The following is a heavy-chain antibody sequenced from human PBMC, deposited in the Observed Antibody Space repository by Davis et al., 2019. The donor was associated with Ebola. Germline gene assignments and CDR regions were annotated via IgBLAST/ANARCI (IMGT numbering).Heavy chain of an antibody. CDR3: AKNVARACDGSGMYCGLDV. V-gene: IGHV3-43D*03. CDR2: ISWNGGST. Sequence: PGGSLRLSCTASGFAFDDYAMHWVRQTPGKGLEWVSLISWNGGSTYYADSVKGRFTISRDNSKKSLFLQMNSLRADDTGFYYCAKNVARACDGSGMYCGLDVWGQGTTVTV. CDR1: GFAFDDYA. D-gene: IGHD3-10*01. J-gene: IGHJ6*02.